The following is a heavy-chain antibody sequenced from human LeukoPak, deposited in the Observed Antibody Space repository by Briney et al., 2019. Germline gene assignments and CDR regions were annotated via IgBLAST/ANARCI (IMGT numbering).Heavy chain of an antibody. D-gene: IGHD1-14*01. J-gene: IGHJ4*02. CDR1: GYSFTSHG. CDR2: ISGYNGNT. CDR3: ARGGWTTGMDY. V-gene: IGHV1-18*01. Sequence: ASVKVSCKTSGYSFTSHGISWVRQAPGQGLEWMGWISGYNGNTNYAQKFQGRVTMTTDASTRTAHMEVRGLRSDDTAVYCCARGGWTTGMDYWGQGTLVTVSS.